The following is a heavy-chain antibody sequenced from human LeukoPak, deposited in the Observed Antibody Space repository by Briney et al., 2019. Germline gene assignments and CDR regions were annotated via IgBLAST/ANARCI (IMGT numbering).Heavy chain of an antibody. CDR1: GGTFSSYA. J-gene: IGHJ3*02. Sequence: ASVKVSCKASGGTFSSYAISWVRQAPGQGLEWMGGIIPIFGTANYAQKFQGRVTITADESTSTAYMELSSLRSDDTAVYYCARVDTQGDAFDIWGQGTMVTVSS. CDR3: ARVDTQGDAFDI. V-gene: IGHV1-69*13. CDR2: IIPIFGTA.